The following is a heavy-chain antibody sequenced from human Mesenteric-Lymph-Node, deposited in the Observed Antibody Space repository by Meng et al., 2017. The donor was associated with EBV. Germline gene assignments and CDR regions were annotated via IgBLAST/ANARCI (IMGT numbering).Heavy chain of an antibody. V-gene: IGHV4-4*02. CDR3: ARLPPTTGYGTARSY. CDR1: GGDISSSSW. Sequence: QVQLQASVPGLVKPSGTLSLTCSVSGGDISSSSWWSWVRQPPGKGLEWLGEIYHSSGTTNYNPSLKSRVTISLDKSKNQFSLNLSSVTAADTAVYYCARLPPTTGYGTARSYWGQGTLVTVSS. J-gene: IGHJ4*02. D-gene: IGHD6-13*01. CDR2: IYHSSGTT.